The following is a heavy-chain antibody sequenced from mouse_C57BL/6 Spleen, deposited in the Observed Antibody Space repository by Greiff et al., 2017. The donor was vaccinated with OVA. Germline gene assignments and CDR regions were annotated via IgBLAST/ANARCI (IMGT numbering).Heavy chain of an antibody. CDR1: GYTFTDYN. Sequence: EVKLHQSGPELVKPGASVKMSCKASGYTFTDYNMHWVKQSHGKSLEWIGYINPNNGGNSYNQKFKGKATLTVNKSSSTAYMELRSLTSEDSAVYYCARDYYGSRDYFDYWGQGTTLTVSS. J-gene: IGHJ2*01. V-gene: IGHV1-22*01. CDR3: ARDYYGSRDYFDY. CDR2: INPNNGGN. D-gene: IGHD1-1*01.